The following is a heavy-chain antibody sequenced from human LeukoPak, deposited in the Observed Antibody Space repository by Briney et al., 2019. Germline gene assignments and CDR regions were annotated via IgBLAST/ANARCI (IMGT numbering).Heavy chain of an antibody. V-gene: IGHV1-18*01. D-gene: IGHD4-11*01. J-gene: IGHJ4*02. CDR3: ARESTVTRSDY. CDR1: GYIFNDYG. Sequence: ASVKVSCKASGYIFNDYGITWVRQAPGQGLEWMGWISAYNGNRNFAQKLQGRVSLTTDTSTSTAYMELRGLTSDDTAVYYCARESTVTRSDYWGQGTLVTVSS. CDR2: ISAYNGNR.